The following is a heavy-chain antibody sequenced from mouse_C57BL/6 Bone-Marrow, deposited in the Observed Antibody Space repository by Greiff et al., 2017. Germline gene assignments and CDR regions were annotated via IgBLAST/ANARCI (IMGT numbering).Heavy chain of an antibody. CDR2: INPGSGGT. Sequence: QVQLKQSGAELVRPGTSVKVSCKASGYAFTKYLIEWVKQRPGQGLEWIGVINPGSGGTNYNEKFKGKATLTADKSSSTVYMQLSSLTSEDSAVYVCASCGYDWVVWGTGPTVTVSS. CDR1: GYAFTKYL. J-gene: IGHJ1*03. D-gene: IGHD2-2*01. V-gene: IGHV1-54*01. CDR3: ASCGYDWVV.